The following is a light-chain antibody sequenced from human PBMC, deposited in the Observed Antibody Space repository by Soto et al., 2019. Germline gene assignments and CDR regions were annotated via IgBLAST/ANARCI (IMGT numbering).Light chain of an antibody. CDR3: QQRSNWPGT. J-gene: IGKJ2*01. V-gene: IGKV3-11*01. Sequence: EIVLTQSPATLSLAPGERATLSCRASPSVSSYLAWYQQKPGQAPRLLIYDASNRATGIPARFSGSGSGTAFTLTISSLEPEDFAVYYWQQRSNWPGTFGQGTKLEIK. CDR1: PSVSSY. CDR2: DAS.